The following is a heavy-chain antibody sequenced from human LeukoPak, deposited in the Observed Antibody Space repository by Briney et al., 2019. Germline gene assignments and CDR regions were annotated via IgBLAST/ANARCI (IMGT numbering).Heavy chain of an antibody. CDR3: AKAHSSGWYRGGSVFDY. CDR2: ITGHGDTT. Sequence: PGGTQRLSCAASGFSFSNYGMNWVRQAPGKGLEWVSGITGHGDTTYYADSVKGRFTISRDNSKNTLYLQMNSLRAEDTAVYYCAKAHSSGWYRGGSVFDYWGQGTLVTVSS. V-gene: IGHV3-23*01. CDR1: GFSFSNYG. J-gene: IGHJ4*02. D-gene: IGHD6-19*01.